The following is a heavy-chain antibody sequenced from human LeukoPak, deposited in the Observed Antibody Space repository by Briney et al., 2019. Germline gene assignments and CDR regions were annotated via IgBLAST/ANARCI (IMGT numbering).Heavy chain of an antibody. Sequence: SVKVSCKASGGTFSSYAISWVRQAPGQGLEWMGGIIPIFGTANYAQKFQGRVTITADKSTSTAYMELSSLRSEDTAVYYCARDHTSREMATIYYWGQGTLVTVSS. CDR2: IIPIFGTA. CDR1: GGTFSSYA. D-gene: IGHD5-24*01. V-gene: IGHV1-69*06. CDR3: ARDHTSREMATIYY. J-gene: IGHJ4*02.